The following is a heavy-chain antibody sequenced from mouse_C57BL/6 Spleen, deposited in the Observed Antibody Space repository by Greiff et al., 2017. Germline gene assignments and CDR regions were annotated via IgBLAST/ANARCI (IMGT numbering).Heavy chain of an antibody. Sequence: LQESGPGLVQPSQSLSITCTVSGFSLTSYGVHWVRQSPGKGLEWLGVIWSSGSTDYNAAFISRLSISKDNSKSQVFFKMNSLQADDTAIYYCARKRGDYYAMDYWGQGTSVTVSS. J-gene: IGHJ4*01. V-gene: IGHV2-2*01. CDR2: IWSSGST. CDR1: GFSLTSYG. CDR3: ARKRGDYYAMDY.